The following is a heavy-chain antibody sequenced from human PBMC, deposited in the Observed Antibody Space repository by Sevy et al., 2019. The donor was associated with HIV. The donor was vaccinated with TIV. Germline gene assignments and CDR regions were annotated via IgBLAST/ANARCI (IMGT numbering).Heavy chain of an antibody. Sequence: GGCLRLSCAASGFTFSSYWMSWVRQAPGKGLEWVANIKQDGSEKYYVDSVKGRFTISRDNAKNSLYLQMNSLRAEDTAVYYCARLGYCSSTSCPYYYYGMDVWGQGTTVTVSS. CDR1: GFTFSSYW. CDR2: IKQDGSEK. D-gene: IGHD2-2*01. J-gene: IGHJ6*02. CDR3: ARLGYCSSTSCPYYYYGMDV. V-gene: IGHV3-7*01.